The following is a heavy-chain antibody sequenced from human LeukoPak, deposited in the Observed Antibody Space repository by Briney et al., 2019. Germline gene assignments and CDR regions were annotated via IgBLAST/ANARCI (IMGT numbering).Heavy chain of an antibody. V-gene: IGHV3-23*01. Sequence: GWSLRLSCAASGFTFSSYAMSWVRQAPGKGLEWVSGISGSGDNTYYADSVKGRFTISRDNSKNTLYVQVNSLGTEDTAAYYCAKGGYYDSSGSFYFDYWGQGTLVTVSS. D-gene: IGHD3-22*01. J-gene: IGHJ4*02. CDR2: ISGSGDNT. CDR1: GFTFSSYA. CDR3: AKGGYYDSSGSFYFDY.